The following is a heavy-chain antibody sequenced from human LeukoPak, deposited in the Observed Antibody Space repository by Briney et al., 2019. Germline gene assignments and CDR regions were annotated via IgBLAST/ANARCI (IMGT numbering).Heavy chain of an antibody. D-gene: IGHD3-10*01. V-gene: IGHV1-58*01. CDR1: GFTFTSSA. J-gene: IGHJ4*02. CDR2: IVVGSGNT. CDR3: ARDYGSGSYNFDY. Sequence: GASVKVSCKASGFTFTSSAVQWVRQARGQRLEWIGWIVVGSGNTNYAQKFQERVTITRDMSTSTAYMELSSLRSEDTAVYYCARDYGSGSYNFDYWGQGTLVTVSS.